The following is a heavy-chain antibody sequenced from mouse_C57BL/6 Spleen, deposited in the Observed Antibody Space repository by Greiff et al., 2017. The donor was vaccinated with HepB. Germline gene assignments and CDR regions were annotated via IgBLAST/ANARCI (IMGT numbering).Heavy chain of an antibody. Sequence: VQLQQSGPVLVKPGASVKMSCKASGYTFTDYYMNWVKQSHGKSLEWIGVINPYNGGTSYNQKFKGKATLTVDKSSSTAYMELNSLTSEDSAVYYCARSSNVSFAYWGQGTLVTVSA. CDR3: ARSSNVSFAY. CDR1: GYTFTDYY. V-gene: IGHV1-19*01. CDR2: INPYNGGT. D-gene: IGHD2-5*01. J-gene: IGHJ3*01.